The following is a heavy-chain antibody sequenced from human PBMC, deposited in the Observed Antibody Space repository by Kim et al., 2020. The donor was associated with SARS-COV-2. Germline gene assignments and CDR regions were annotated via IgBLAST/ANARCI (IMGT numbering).Heavy chain of an antibody. J-gene: IGHJ6*02. CDR1: GFSFRTNA. CDR2: ISGNGEST. D-gene: IGHD2-21*01. CDR3: AKDGWGDSGMDV. V-gene: IGHV3-23*01. Sequence: GGSLRLSCAASGFSFRTNAMGWVRQAPGRGLEWVASISGNGESTFYAASGRGRFTISRDISKSTLYLQMNSLRAEDTALYYWAKDGWGDSGMDVWGQGPT.